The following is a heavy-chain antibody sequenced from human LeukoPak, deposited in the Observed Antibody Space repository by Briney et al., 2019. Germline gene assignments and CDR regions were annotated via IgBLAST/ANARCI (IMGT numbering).Heavy chain of an antibody. J-gene: IGHJ4*02. CDR2: ISSSSSTI. CDR3: ARDLGRYFDWLSIPFDY. D-gene: IGHD3-9*01. CDR1: GFTVSSNY. V-gene: IGHV3-48*01. Sequence: GGSLRLSCAASGFTVSSNYMSWVRQAPGKGLEWVSYISSSSSTIYYADSVKGRFTISRDNAKNSLYLQMNSLRAEDTAVYYCARDLGRYFDWLSIPFDYWGQGTLVTVSS.